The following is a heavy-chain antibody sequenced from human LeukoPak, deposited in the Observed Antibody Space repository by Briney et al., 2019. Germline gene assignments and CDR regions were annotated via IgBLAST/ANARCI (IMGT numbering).Heavy chain of an antibody. CDR3: ARDLGYGDLMDY. CDR1: GFAFSSYW. CDR2: MKQDGSER. J-gene: IGHJ4*02. D-gene: IGHD4-17*01. V-gene: IGHV3-7*01. Sequence: PGGSLRLSCAASGFAFSSYWMSWVRQAPGKGLEWVANMKQDGSERYYVDSVKGRFTISRDNAKNSPYLQMDSLRAEDTAVYYCARDLGYGDLMDYWGQGTLVTVSS.